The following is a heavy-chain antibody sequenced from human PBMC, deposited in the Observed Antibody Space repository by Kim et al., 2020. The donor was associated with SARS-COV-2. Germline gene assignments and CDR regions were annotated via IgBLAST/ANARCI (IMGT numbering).Heavy chain of an antibody. D-gene: IGHD2-21*01. CDR3: ARGTLTYSAY. CDR2: IYYSGST. J-gene: IGHJ4*02. V-gene: IGHV4-39*07. Sequence: SETLFLTCTVSGGSISSSSYYWGWIRQPPGKGLEWIGSIYYSGSTYYNPSLKSRVTISVDTSKNQFSLKLSSVTAADTAVYYCARGTLTYSAYWGQGTLVTVSS. CDR1: GGSISSSSYY.